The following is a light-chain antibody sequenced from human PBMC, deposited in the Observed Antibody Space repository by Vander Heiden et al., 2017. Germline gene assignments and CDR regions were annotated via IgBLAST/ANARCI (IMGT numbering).Light chain of an antibody. CDR1: QGIRTD. V-gene: IGKV1-6*01. J-gene: IGKJ2*01. Sequence: AIHMTQSPSSPSASVADIVTITCRASQGIRTDLGWYQQKPGKAPKLLIYAASSLQSGVPSRFSGSGSGTDFTLTISSLQPEDFATYYCLQYDNYLYTFGQGTKLEIK. CDR2: AAS. CDR3: LQYDNYLYT.